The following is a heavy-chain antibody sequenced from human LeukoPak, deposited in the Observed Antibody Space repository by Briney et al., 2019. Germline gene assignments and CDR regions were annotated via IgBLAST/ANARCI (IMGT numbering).Heavy chain of an antibody. CDR1: GSISSSNYY. D-gene: IGHD3-22*01. V-gene: IGHV4-39*07. CDR2: IYYSGST. Sequence: SETLSLTCTVSGSISSSNYYWGWIRQPPGKGLEWIGSIYYSGSTHYNPSLKSRVNISVDTSKNQFSPKLSSVTAADTAVYYCARASPHYYDSSGYHNWFDPWGQGTLVTVSS. CDR3: ARASPHYYDSSGYHNWFDP. J-gene: IGHJ5*02.